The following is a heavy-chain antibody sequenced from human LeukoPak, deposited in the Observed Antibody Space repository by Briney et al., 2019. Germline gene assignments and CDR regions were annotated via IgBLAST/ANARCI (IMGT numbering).Heavy chain of an antibody. CDR2: IKRETDGGTT. D-gene: IGHD4-17*01. V-gene: IGHV3-15*01. J-gene: IGHJ4*02. CDR1: RGSLSGSF. CDR3: TTVHDYGDNY. Sequence: ETLSLTCAVQRGSLSGSFWTWVRQAPGKGLEWVGRIKRETDGGTTHYAAPVKGRFTISRDDSQNTLYLQMNSLKTEDTAVYYCTTVHDYGDNYWGQGTLVTVPS.